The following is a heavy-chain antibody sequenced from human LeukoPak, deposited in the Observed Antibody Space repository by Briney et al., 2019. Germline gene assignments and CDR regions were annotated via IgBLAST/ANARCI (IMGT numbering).Heavy chain of an antibody. CDR1: GYTFTSYG. D-gene: IGHD1-14*01. J-gene: IGHJ4*02. CDR3: ARLGSERNFDY. CDR2: LSAYNGNT. V-gene: IGHV1-18*01. Sequence: ASVKVSCKASGYTFTSYGISWVRQAPGQGLEWMGGLSAYNGNTNYAQTPQGRVTMTTDTSPSTAYMELRSLRSADTAVYYCARLGSERNFDYWGQGTLVTVSS.